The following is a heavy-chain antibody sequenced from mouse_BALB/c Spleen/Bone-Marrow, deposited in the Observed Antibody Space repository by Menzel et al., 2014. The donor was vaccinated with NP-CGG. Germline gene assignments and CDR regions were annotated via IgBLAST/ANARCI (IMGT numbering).Heavy chain of an antibody. CDR2: IYPYNGGT. D-gene: IGHD2-4*01. CDR1: GYTFTDYN. J-gene: IGHJ2*01. CDR3: ARKDYDSFFDY. V-gene: IGHV1S29*02. Sequence: VHVKQSGPELVKPGASVKISCKASGYTFTDYNMHWVKQSHGKSLEWIGYIYPYNGGTGYNQKFKTKATLTVDNSSSTAYMELRSLTSEDSAVYYCARKDYDSFFDYWGQGITLTVSS.